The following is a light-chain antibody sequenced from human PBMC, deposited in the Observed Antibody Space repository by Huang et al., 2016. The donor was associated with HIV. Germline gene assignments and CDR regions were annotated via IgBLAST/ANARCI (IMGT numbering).Light chain of an antibody. CDR3: RQARHTPPWT. J-gene: IGKJ1*01. V-gene: IGKV2-28*01. CDR2: LGS. CDR1: QSLLHSNGRNY. Sequence: DIVVTQSPLSLPVTPGEPASISCRSSQSLLHSNGRNYLDWYVQKPGQSPQLLIYLGSTQASGVPDRCSGSGSGTEFTLKISRVGAEDVGVYYCRQARHTPPWTFGQGTKVEI.